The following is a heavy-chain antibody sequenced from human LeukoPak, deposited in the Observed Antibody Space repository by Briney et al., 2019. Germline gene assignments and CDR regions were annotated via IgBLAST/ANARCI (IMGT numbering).Heavy chain of an antibody. Sequence: ASVKVSCKASGYTFTSYGISWVRQAPGQGLEWMGWISAYIGNTNYAQKLQGRVTMTTDTSTSTAYMELRSLRSDDTAVYYCARALVVAATQGLDPWGQGTLVTVSS. CDR3: ARALVVAATQGLDP. CDR2: ISAYIGNT. J-gene: IGHJ5*02. D-gene: IGHD2-15*01. CDR1: GYTFTSYG. V-gene: IGHV1-18*01.